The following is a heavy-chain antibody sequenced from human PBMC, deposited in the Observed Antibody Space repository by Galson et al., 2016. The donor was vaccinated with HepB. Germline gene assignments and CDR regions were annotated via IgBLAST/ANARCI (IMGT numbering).Heavy chain of an antibody. Sequence: SVKVSCKASGFTFTSSAVQWVRQARGQRLEWIGWIVVGSGNTNYAQKFQERVTITRDMSTSTAYMELSSLRSEDTAVYYCAIGYGAETPGDAFDIWGRGTVVTVSS. V-gene: IGHV1-58*01. CDR1: GFTFTSSA. CDR3: AIGYGAETPGDAFDI. J-gene: IGHJ3*02. CDR2: IVVGSGNT. D-gene: IGHD5-18*01.